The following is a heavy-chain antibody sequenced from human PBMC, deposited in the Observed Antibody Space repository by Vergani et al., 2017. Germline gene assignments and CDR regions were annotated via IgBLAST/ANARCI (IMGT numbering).Heavy chain of an antibody. CDR1: GFTFGDYS. V-gene: IGHV3-7*01. CDR3: ARISGGSAPYLHY. D-gene: IGHD2-15*01. Sequence: VQLVESGGGLVKPGGSLRLSCAASGFTFGDYSMAWTRLAPGKGLDWVASIKRDGTETFYVDSVKGRFTISRDNAKTTLYLQMNSLRDEDRGVYYCARISGGSAPYLHYWGQGTLVTVAS. CDR2: IKRDGTET. J-gene: IGHJ1*01.